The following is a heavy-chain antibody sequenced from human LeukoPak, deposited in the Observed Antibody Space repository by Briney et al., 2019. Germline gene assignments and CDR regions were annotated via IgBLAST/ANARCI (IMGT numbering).Heavy chain of an antibody. CDR2: IRYDGSNK. V-gene: IGHV3-30*02. D-gene: IGHD3-3*01. CDR1: GFTFSSYG. CDR3: ASHSYDFWSGYYNSY. Sequence: GGSLRLSRAASGFTFSSYGMHWVRQAPGKGLEWVAFIRYDGSNKYYADSVKGRFTISRDNSKNTLYLQMNGLRAEDTAVYYCASHSYDFWSGYYNSYWGQGTLVTVSS. J-gene: IGHJ4*02.